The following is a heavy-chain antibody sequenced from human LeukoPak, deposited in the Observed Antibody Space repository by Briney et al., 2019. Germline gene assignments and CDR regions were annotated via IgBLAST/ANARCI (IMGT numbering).Heavy chain of an antibody. J-gene: IGHJ4*02. CDR3: ARRGGLARGYYDSSGYYNYFDY. CDR2: TYYRAKWYN. CDR1: GDSVSSNSAA. D-gene: IGHD3-22*01. Sequence: SQTLSLTCAISGDSVSSNSAAWHWIRQSPSRGLEWLGWTYYRAKWYNDSAVSVKSRITINPDTSKTQFSLQLNSVTPEDTAVYYCARRGGLARGYYDSSGYYNYFDYWGQGTLVTVSS. V-gene: IGHV6-1*01.